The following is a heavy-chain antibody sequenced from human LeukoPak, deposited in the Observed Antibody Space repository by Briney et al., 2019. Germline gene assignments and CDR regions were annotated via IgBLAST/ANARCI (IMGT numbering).Heavy chain of an antibody. V-gene: IGHV1-24*01. CDR2: FDPEDGET. D-gene: IGHD3-22*01. Sequence: ASVKVSCKVSGYTLTELSMHWVRQAPGKGLEWVGGFDPEDGETIYAQKFQGRVTMTEDTSTDTAYMELSSLRSEDTAVYYCATDGLYYYDSSGYYYWGQGTLVTVSS. CDR3: ATDGLYYYDSSGYYY. J-gene: IGHJ4*02. CDR1: GYTLTELS.